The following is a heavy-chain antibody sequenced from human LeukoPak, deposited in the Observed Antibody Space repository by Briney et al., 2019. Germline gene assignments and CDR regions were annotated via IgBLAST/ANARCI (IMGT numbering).Heavy chain of an antibody. CDR1: GGSISSYY. J-gene: IGHJ5*02. V-gene: IGHV4-59*12. CDR2: IYYSGST. D-gene: IGHD2-2*01. CDR3: ARRASRSTKKSGGIDP. Sequence: SETLSLTCTVSGGSISSYYWSWIRQPPGKGLEWIGYIYYSGSTNYNPSLKSRVTISVDTSKNQFSLKLSSVTAADTAVYYCARRASRSTKKSGGIDPWGQGTLVTVSS.